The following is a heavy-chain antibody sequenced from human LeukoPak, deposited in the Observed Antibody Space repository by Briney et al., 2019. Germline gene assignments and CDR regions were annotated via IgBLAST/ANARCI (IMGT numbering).Heavy chain of an antibody. V-gene: IGHV4-34*01. D-gene: IGHD3-3*01. CDR3: ARTTYDFWSGYYLDY. Sequence: SETLSLTCAVYGGSFSGYYWSWIRQPPGKGLEWIGEINHSGSTNYNPSLKSRVTISVDTSKNQFSLKLSSVTAADTAVYYCARTTYDFWSGYYLDYWGQGTLVTVSS. J-gene: IGHJ4*02. CDR1: GGSFSGYY. CDR2: INHSGST.